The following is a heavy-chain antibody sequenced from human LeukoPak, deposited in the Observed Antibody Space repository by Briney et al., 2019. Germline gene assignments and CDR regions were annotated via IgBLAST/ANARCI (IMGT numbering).Heavy chain of an antibody. J-gene: IGHJ4*02. CDR3: ARDASGNYPYFDY. CDR2: ITNSGSRI. Sequence: KPGGSLRLSCAASGFTFSDYYMSWFRQAPGKGLEWISYITNSGSRIYSPDSVKGRFTISRDNAKDSLYLQMNSLRAEDTAVYFCARDASGNYPYFDYWGQGTLVTVSS. D-gene: IGHD4-11*01. CDR1: GFTFSDYY. V-gene: IGHV3-11*01.